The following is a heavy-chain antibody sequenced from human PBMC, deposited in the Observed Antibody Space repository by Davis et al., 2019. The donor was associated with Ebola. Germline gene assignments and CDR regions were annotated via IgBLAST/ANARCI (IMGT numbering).Heavy chain of an antibody. V-gene: IGHV4-59*01. Sequence: SETLSLTCTVSSGSISSYYWSWIRQPPGKGLEWIGYIYYSGSTNYNPSLKSRVTISVDTSKNQFSLKLSSVTAADTAVYYCARGPRDYYDSSGLDYWGQGTLVTVSS. CDR1: SGSISSYY. J-gene: IGHJ4*02. CDR3: ARGPRDYYDSSGLDY. CDR2: IYYSGST. D-gene: IGHD3-22*01.